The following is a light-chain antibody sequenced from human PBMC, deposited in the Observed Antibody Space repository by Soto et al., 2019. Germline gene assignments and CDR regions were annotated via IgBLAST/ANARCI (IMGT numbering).Light chain of an antibody. J-gene: IGKJ5*01. Sequence: EIVMTQSPATLSVSPGERATLSCRASQSVSSNLAWYQQKPGQAPRLLIYGASTRATGIPASFSGSGSGTEFTLTISSLQSEDFAVYYCKQYNNCPPITLCQGTRLEIK. CDR2: GAS. CDR1: QSVSSN. V-gene: IGKV3-15*01. CDR3: KQYNNCPPIT.